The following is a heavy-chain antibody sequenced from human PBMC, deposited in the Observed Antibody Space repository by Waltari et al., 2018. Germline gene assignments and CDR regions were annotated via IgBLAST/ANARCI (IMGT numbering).Heavy chain of an antibody. CDR1: GFTFDDYA. CDR3: AKGRNYAIFDY. J-gene: IGHJ4*02. CDR2: ISWNSGSI. D-gene: IGHD1-7*01. Sequence: EVQLVESGGGLVQPGRSLRLSCAASGFTFDDYAMPWVRQAPGKGLEWVSGISWNSGSIGYADSVKGRFTISRDNAKNSLYLQMNSLRAEDTALYYCAKGRNYAIFDYWGQGTLVTVSS. V-gene: IGHV3-9*01.